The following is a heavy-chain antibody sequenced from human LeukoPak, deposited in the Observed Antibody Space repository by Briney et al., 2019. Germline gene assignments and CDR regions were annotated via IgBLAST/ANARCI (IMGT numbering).Heavy chain of an antibody. J-gene: IGHJ4*02. CDR2: IYPGDSDT. CDR1: GYSFTSYW. D-gene: IGHD3-22*01. Sequence: PGESLKISCKGSGYSFTSYWISWVRQMPGKGLEWMGIIYPGDSDTRYSPSFQGQVTISADNSISTAYLQWSSLRASDTAMYYCARRISNYYDSSGYYSLDYWGQGTLVTVSS. V-gene: IGHV5-51*01. CDR3: ARRISNYYDSSGYYSLDY.